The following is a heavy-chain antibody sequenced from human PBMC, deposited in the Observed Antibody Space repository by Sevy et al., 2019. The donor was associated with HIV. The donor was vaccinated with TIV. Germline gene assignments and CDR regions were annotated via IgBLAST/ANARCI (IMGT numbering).Heavy chain of an antibody. CDR3: SRSVYGSGTYLNDY. CDR2: INPNGGGT. Sequence: ASVKVSCKASGYTFTGYYIHWVRQAPGQGLEWMVWINPNGGGTNYAQKFQGRVTMTGDTSISTAYMDLTRLRSDDTAVYYCSRSVYGSGTYLNDYWGQGTLVTVSS. D-gene: IGHD3-10*01. J-gene: IGHJ4*02. CDR1: GYTFTGYY. V-gene: IGHV1-2*02.